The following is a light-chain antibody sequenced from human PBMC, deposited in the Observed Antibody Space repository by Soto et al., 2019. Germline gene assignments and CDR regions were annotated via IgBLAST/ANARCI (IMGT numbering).Light chain of an antibody. Sequence: QSALTQHASVSGSPGQSVSISCTGSTSDVGAYNYVAWYQHKPGKAPRLLIYEVDHRPSGISPRFSGSKSGNTASLTISGRQTDDEAAYYCSSYTVINTAVFGGGTKLTVL. V-gene: IGLV2-14*01. J-gene: IGLJ3*02. CDR1: TSDVGAYNY. CDR3: SSYTVINTAV. CDR2: EVD.